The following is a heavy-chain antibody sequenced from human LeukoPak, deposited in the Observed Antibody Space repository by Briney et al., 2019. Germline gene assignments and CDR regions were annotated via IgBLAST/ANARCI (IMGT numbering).Heavy chain of an antibody. Sequence: ASVKVSCKASGYTFTDYFMHWVRQAPGQGLEWMGWINANSGGTNYAQNLQGRVTMTRDTSISTVYMELNRLRSDDTAVYYCARFRGSSNFDYWGQGTLVTVSS. V-gene: IGHV1-2*02. CDR2: INANSGGT. J-gene: IGHJ4*02. CDR3: ARFRGSSNFDY. CDR1: GYTFTDYF. D-gene: IGHD2-2*01.